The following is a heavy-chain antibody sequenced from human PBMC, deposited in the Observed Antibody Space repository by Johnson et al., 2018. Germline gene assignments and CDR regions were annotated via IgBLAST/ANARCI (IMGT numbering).Heavy chain of an antibody. Sequence: VQLVQCGGGLVKPGGSLRLSCAASGFTFSSSWMHWVRQAPGKGLVWVSQINSDGSITSYVDSVKGRITISRDNAKHTLYLQMNSRRAEDTALYYCAKPYAYDRSGYLDVWGQGTTVTVSS. J-gene: IGHJ6*02. D-gene: IGHD3-22*01. V-gene: IGHV3-74*02. CDR2: INSDGSIT. CDR3: AKPYAYDRSGYLDV. CDR1: GFTFSSSW.